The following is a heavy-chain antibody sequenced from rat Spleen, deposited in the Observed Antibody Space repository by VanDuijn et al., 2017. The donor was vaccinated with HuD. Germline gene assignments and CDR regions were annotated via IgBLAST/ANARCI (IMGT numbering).Heavy chain of an antibody. D-gene: IGHD1-2*01. V-gene: IGHV5-29*01. CDR1: GFTFSDYY. CDR2: ISFDGTSA. CDR3: ARHFSPADYYSSFPVLY. Sequence: EVQLVESDGGLVQPGRSLKLSCTATGFTFSDYYMAWVRQTPTKGLEWVATISFDGTSAYYRDSVRGRFTISRDNEKSTLSLQMDSLRSEDTATYYCARHFSPADYYSSFPVLYWGQGTLVTVSS. J-gene: IGHJ3*01.